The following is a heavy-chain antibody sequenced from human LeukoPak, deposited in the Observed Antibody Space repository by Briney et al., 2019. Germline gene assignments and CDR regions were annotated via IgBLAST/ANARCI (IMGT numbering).Heavy chain of an antibody. CDR2: INGYGSST. D-gene: IGHD5-18*01. Sequence: GGSLRLSXAASGFTFVSYWMHWVRQAPGKGLVWVSRINGYGSSTDFADSVKGRFTISRDNAKNTLYLQMNSLRAEDTAVYYCARDAPGNTALDYWGQGTLVTVSS. V-gene: IGHV3-74*01. CDR1: GFTFVSYW. CDR3: ARDAPGNTALDY. J-gene: IGHJ4*02.